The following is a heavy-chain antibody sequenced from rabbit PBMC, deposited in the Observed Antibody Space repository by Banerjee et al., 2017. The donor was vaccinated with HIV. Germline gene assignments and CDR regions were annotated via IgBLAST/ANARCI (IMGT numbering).Heavy chain of an antibody. CDR1: GIDFSSYYY. CDR2: IYTGSSGYI. V-gene: IGHV1S40*01. J-gene: IGHJ4*01. Sequence: QSLEESGGDLVKPGASLTLTCKASGIDFSSYYYMCWVRQAPGKGLEWIACIYTGSSGYIYYANWARGRFTISKTSSTTVTLQMTSLTAADTATYFCARDASDSGIHFNLWGPGTLVTVS. CDR3: ARDASDSGIHFNL. D-gene: IGHD1-1*01.